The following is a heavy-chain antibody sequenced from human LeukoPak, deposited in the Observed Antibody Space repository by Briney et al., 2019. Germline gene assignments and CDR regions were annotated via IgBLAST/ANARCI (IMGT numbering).Heavy chain of an antibody. CDR1: GYIFSSYG. V-gene: IGHV1-18*01. D-gene: IGHD4-23*01. CDR3: ARDRTPTFDY. CDR2: ISAYNGNT. Sequence: AASVKVSCKASGYIFSSYGISWVRQAPGQGLEWMGWISAYNGNTNYAQKLQGRVTMTTDTSTSTAYMELRSLRSDDTAVYYCARDRTPTFDYWGQGTLVTVSS. J-gene: IGHJ4*02.